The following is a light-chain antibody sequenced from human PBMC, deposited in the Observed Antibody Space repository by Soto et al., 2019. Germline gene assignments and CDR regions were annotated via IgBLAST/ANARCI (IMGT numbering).Light chain of an antibody. CDR1: SSDVGFYNY. CDR3: LSFTTISTYI. J-gene: IGLJ1*01. CDR2: EVT. Sequence: QSALTQPASVSASPGQSITISCTGTSSDVGFYNYVSWYQHLPGKAPKLMIYEVTNRPSGVSDRFSGSKSGNTASLTISGLQAEDEADYYCLSFTTISTYIFGTGTKATVL. V-gene: IGLV2-14*01.